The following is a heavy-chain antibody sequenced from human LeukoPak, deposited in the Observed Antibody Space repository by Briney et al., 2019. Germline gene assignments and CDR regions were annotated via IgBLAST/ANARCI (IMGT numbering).Heavy chain of an antibody. CDR3: ARQLKHLYYYDSSGYYFDY. Sequence: PSETLSLTCAVYGGPFSGYYWSWIRQPPGKGLEWIGEIIHSGSTNYYPSLKSRVTISVDTSKNQFSLKLSYVTAADTAVYYCARQLKHLYYYDSSGYYFDYWGQGTLVTVSS. CDR1: GGPFSGYY. CDR2: IIHSGST. D-gene: IGHD3-22*01. J-gene: IGHJ4*02. V-gene: IGHV4-34*12.